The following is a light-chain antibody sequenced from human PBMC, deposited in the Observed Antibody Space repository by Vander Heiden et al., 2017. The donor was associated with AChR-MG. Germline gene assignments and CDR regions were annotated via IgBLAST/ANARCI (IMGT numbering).Light chain of an antibody. Sequence: QSALTQTASVSGSPGQSITISCTGTSSAVGGYNYITRYQQRPGKAHKLMIYDVSNRPSGVSNRFSGSKSGNTASLTISGLQAEDEADYYCSSYTSSSTLVFGGGTKLTVL. J-gene: IGLJ2*01. CDR3: SSYTSSSTLV. V-gene: IGLV2-14*01. CDR2: DVS. CDR1: SSAVGGYNY.